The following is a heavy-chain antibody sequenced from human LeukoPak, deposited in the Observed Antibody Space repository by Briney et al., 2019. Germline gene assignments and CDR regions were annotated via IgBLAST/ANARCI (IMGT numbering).Heavy chain of an antibody. CDR3: ARRDLYCSGGSCYGLVGLDY. Sequence: ASVKVSCKASGYTFTSYDINWVRQATGQGLEGMGWMNPNSGNTGYAQKFQGRVTMTRNTSISTAYMELTSLRSEHTAVYYWARRDLYCSGGSCYGLVGLDYWGQGTLVTVSS. CDR2: MNPNSGNT. V-gene: IGHV1-8*01. J-gene: IGHJ4*02. CDR1: GYTFTSYD. D-gene: IGHD2-15*01.